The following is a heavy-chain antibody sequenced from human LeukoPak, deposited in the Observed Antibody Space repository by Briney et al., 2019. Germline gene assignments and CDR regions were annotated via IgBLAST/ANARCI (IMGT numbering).Heavy chain of an antibody. CDR1: GYTFTSYG. CDR3: AREPLLRRNWFDP. Sequence: ASVKVSCKASGYTFTSYGISWGRQAPGQGLEWMGWISAYNGNTNYAQKLQGRVTMTTDTSTSTAYMELRSLRSDDTAVYYCAREPLLRRNWFDPWGQEPWSPSPQ. J-gene: IGHJ5*02. V-gene: IGHV1-18*01. CDR2: ISAYNGNT. D-gene: IGHD1-26*01.